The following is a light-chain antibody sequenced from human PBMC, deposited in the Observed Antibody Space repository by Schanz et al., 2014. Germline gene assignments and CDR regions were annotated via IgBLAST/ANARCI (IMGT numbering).Light chain of an antibody. Sequence: DVQMTQSPSTLSASVGDRVTITCRASQSIGTWLAWYQQKPGKVPKLLIYDGSTLESGVSSRFSGSGSGTEFTLTINSLQPDDFATYYCQRYKSYLSTFGQGTKVEMK. CDR3: QRYKSYLST. J-gene: IGKJ1*01. CDR2: DGS. V-gene: IGKV1-5*01. CDR1: QSIGTW.